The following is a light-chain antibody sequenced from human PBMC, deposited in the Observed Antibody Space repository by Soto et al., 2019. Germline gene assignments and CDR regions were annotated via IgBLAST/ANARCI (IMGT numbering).Light chain of an antibody. CDR2: DAS. CDR3: QQYNSYSGT. CDR1: QTVRNNY. Sequence: EFVLTQSPGTLSLSPGERATLSCRASQTVRNNYLAWYQQKPGQAPRLLIYDASSRATGIPDRFSGGGSGTDFTLTISSLQSEDFATYYCQQYNSYSGTFGQGTKVDIK. V-gene: IGKV3-20*01. J-gene: IGKJ1*01.